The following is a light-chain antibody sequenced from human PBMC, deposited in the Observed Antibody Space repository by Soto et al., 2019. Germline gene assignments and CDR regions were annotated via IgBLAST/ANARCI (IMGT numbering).Light chain of an antibody. Sequence: EIVMTQSPATLSVSPGERATLSCRARQSVSSNLAWYQQKPGQAPRLLIYGASTRATGIPARFSGSGSGTEFTLTISSLQSEDFAVYYYQQYNNWPPITFGGGTKVEIK. CDR3: QQYNNWPPIT. CDR2: GAS. J-gene: IGKJ4*01. V-gene: IGKV3-15*01. CDR1: QSVSSN.